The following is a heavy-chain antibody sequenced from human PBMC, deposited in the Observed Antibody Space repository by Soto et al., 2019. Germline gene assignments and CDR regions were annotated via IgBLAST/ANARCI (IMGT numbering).Heavy chain of an antibody. D-gene: IGHD3-3*01. V-gene: IGHV3-53*01. CDR3: AKDLLTIFGVVTSYNRFDY. CDR2: IYSGGST. J-gene: IGHJ4*02. CDR1: GFTVSSNY. Sequence: GGSLRLSCAASGFTVSSNYMSWVRQAPGKGLEWVSVIYSGGSTYYADSVKGRFTISRHNSKNTLYLQMNSLRAEDTAVYYCAKDLLTIFGVVTSYNRFDYWGQGTLVTVSS.